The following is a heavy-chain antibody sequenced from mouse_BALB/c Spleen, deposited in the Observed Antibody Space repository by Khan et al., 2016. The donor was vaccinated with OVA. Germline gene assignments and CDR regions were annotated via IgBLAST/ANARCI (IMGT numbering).Heavy chain of an antibody. CDR1: GFSLTNYG. Sequence: QVQLKQSGPGLVAPSQSLSITCTISGFSLTNYGVHWVRQPPGKGLEWLVVIWSDGTTTYDSALKSRLTISKDNPKSQVFLKMDSLQTDDTAMYYCARQPYYHYYLMDYWGQGTSVTVSS. CDR2: IWSDGTT. J-gene: IGHJ4*01. D-gene: IGHD2-10*01. CDR3: ARQPYYHYYLMDY. V-gene: IGHV2-6-1*01.